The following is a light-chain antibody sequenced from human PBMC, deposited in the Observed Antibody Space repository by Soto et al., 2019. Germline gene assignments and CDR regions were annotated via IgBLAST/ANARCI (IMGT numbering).Light chain of an antibody. J-gene: IGKJ2*01. Sequence: DIQMTQSPSTLSASVGDRVTITCRASQSISSWLAWYQQKPGKAPKVLIYKASSLESGVPSRFSGSGYGTEFTLTISSLQPDDFATYYCQKYNSYPYTFGQGTKLEIK. CDR2: KAS. CDR3: QKYNSYPYT. V-gene: IGKV1-5*03. CDR1: QSISSW.